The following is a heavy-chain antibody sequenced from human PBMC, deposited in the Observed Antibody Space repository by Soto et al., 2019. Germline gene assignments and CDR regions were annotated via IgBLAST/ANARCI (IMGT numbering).Heavy chain of an antibody. J-gene: IGHJ4*02. CDR1: GFAFTSYA. D-gene: IGHD4-17*01. Sequence: DVQLLESGGALVQPGASLRLSCATSGFAFTSYAMRWVRQAPGKGLEWVSTIGGTGGTTYYADSVKGRFTISKDDSKNTVYLQLISPRGEDTGVYYCAKGYGDYVREVAHWGQGTLVTVSS. CDR2: IGGTGGTT. V-gene: IGHV3-23*01. CDR3: AKGYGDYVREVAH.